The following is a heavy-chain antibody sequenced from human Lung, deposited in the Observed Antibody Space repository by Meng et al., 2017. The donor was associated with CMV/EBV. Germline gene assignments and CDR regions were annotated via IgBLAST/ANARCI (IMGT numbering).Heavy chain of an antibody. CDR2: ISYDGSNK. CDR3: AHGGGDC. J-gene: IGHJ4*02. V-gene: IGHV3-30-3*01. Sequence: QVQLVESGGGVVQPGRSLRLPCEASGFTFSSYAMHWVRQAPGKGLEWVAVISYDGSNKYYADSVKGRFTISRDNSKNTLYLQMNSLRAEDTAVYYCAHGGGDCWGQGTLVTVSS. D-gene: IGHD2-15*01. CDR1: GFTFSSYA.